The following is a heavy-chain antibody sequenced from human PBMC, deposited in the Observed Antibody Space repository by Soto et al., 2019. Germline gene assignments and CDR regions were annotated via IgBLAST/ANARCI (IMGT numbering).Heavy chain of an antibody. J-gene: IGHJ6*04. D-gene: IGHD6-13*01. CDR1: GFTFSSYG. CDR2: IWYDGSNK. CDR3: AAGIAAADNSDYYCMAV. Sequence: QVQLVASGGGVVQPGRSLRLCCAASGFTFSSYGMHWVRQAPGKGLERVAVIWYDGSNKHYADSVKGRFTISRDNSRNTRDLHMICPRASGTAVYYCAAGIAAADNSDYYCMAVWGKGTTVTVSS. V-gene: IGHV3-33*01.